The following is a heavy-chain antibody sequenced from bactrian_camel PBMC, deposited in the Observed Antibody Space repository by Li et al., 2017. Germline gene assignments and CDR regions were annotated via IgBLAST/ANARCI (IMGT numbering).Heavy chain of an antibody. CDR2: IGKDGTK. CDR1: GFSSEDYA. J-gene: IGHJ4*01. Sequence: VQLVESGGGLVQPGGSLRLSCRLSGFSSEDYAMGWFRQGPGKEREEVASIGKDGTKYYADSVKGRFTISQDNAKNTLYLQLNSLTTEDTAMYYCAKGNYNAYSPSGRGTQVTVS. V-gene: IGHV3-1*01. D-gene: IGHD2*01.